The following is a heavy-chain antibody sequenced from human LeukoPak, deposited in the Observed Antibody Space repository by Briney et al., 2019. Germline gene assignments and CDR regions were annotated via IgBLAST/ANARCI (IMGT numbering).Heavy chain of an antibody. V-gene: IGHV1-18*01. CDR1: GYTFTSYG. D-gene: IGHD1-26*01. CDR3: ATVGVPPYNWFDP. Sequence: GASVKVSCKASGYTFTSYGISWVRQAPGQGLEWMGWISAYNGNTNYAQKFQGRVTMTEDTSTDTAYMELSSLRSEDTAVYYCATVGVPPYNWFDPWGQGTLVTVSS. CDR2: ISAYNGNT. J-gene: IGHJ5*02.